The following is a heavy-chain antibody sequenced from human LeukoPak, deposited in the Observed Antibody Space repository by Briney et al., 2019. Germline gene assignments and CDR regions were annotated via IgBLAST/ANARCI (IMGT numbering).Heavy chain of an antibody. J-gene: IGHJ5*02. Sequence: SETLSLTCALYGGSFSGYYWSWIRQPPGKGLEWIGEINHSGSTNYNPSLKSRVTISVDTSKNQFSLKLSSVTAADTAVYYCARARYSGSYQNWFDPWGQGTLVTVSS. CDR3: ARARYSGSYQNWFDP. V-gene: IGHV4-34*01. CDR2: INHSGST. D-gene: IGHD1-26*01. CDR1: GGSFSGYY.